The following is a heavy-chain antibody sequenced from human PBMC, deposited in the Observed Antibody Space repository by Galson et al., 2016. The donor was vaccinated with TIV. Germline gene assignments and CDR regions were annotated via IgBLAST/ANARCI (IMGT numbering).Heavy chain of an antibody. D-gene: IGHD2-2*01. V-gene: IGHV2-5*01. J-gene: IGHJ6*02. CDR1: GFSLSNSGVG. CDR2: IYWSDDK. CDR3: AHRREYAWDDRTPLAMDV. Sequence: PALVKPTQTLTVTCTFSGFSLSNSGVGVGWIRQPPGKALEWLALIYWSDDKHYSPSLKTRLTITKDTSKNQVVLTMTNMHPVDTATYYCAHRREYAWDDRTPLAMDVWGQGTTVTVSS.